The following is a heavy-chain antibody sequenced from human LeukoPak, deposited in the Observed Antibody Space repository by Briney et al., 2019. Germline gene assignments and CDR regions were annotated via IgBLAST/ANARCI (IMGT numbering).Heavy chain of an antibody. CDR2: IKSDGSNT. D-gene: IGHD3-3*01. CDR3: ARGGYYGSGRYYFDS. CDR1: GFTFSSYS. Sequence: PGGSLRLSCGASGFTFSSYSMNWVRQAPGKGLVWVSRIKSDGSNTNYADSVKGRFTISRDNAKNTLHLQMNSLRAEDTAVYYCARGGYYGSGRYYFDSWGQGTLVTVSS. V-gene: IGHV3-74*01. J-gene: IGHJ4*02.